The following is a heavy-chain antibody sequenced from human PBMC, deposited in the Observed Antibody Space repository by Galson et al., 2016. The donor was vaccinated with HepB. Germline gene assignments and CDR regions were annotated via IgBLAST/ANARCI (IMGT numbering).Heavy chain of an antibody. V-gene: IGHV3-30*18. D-gene: IGHD1-1*01. Sequence: SLRLSCAISGVIFSDHAMHWVRQAPGQGLEWVAVTSSDGSNDYYVDSVKGRFAISRDNSKNTLYLEMNSLRGEDTAVYYCGKGGTGIAVPVDLWGQGTRVTVSS. CDR2: TSSDGSND. CDR3: GKGGTGIAVPVDL. CDR1: GVIFSDHA. J-gene: IGHJ5*02.